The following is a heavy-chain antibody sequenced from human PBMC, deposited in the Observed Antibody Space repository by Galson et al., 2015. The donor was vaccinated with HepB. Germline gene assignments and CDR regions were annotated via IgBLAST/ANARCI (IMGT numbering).Heavy chain of an antibody. CDR2: INWNGGWT. CDR3: VRKSDYSDSGSFDY. CDR1: GFTFDDYG. D-gene: IGHD3-22*01. V-gene: IGHV3-20*04. J-gene: IGHJ4*02. Sequence: SLRLSCAAAGFTFDDYGMNWVRQVPGKGPEWVSSINWNGGWTGYADAVKGRFTISRDNAKNSLYLQMNSLRAEDTALYYCVRKSDYSDSGSFDYWGQGTLVTVSS.